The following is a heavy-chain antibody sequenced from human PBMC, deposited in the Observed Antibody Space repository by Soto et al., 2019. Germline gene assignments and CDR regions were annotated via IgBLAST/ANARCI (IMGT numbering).Heavy chain of an antibody. V-gene: IGHV3-30-3*01. CDR1: GFTFSSYA. CDR2: ISYDGSNK. J-gene: IGHJ6*02. D-gene: IGHD6-19*01. CDR3: ARDGRLVKYYYYGMDV. Sequence: GGSLRLSCAASGFTFSSYAMHWVRQAPGKGLEWVAVISYDGSNKYYADSVKGRFTISRDNSKNTLYLQMNSLRAEDTAVYYCARDGRLVKYYYYGMDVWGQGTTVTVSS.